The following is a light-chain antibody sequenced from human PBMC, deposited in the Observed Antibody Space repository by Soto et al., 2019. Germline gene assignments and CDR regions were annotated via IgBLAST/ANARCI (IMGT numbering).Light chain of an antibody. V-gene: IGKV1-5*01. Sequence: DIQLTQSPSTLSASVGERVTITCRASQTVNTWLAWYQHKPGKDPKLLIYDASVLETGVPSRFSGFSSGTAFTLTISSLQPDDFTTYFCQQYNSYSPEGLTFGGGTKVEI. CDR3: QQYNSYSPEGLT. CDR2: DAS. CDR1: QTVNTW. J-gene: IGKJ4*01.